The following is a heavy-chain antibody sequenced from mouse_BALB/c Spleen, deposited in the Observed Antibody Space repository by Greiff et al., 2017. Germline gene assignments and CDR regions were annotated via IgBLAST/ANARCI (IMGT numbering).Heavy chain of an antibody. Sequence: QVQLQQPGAELVKPGASVKLSCKASGYTFTSYWMHWVKQRPGQGLEWIGEINPSNGRTNYNEKFKSKATLTVDKSSSTAYMQLSSLTSEDSAVYYCAHYYVYAMDYWGQGTSVTVSS. J-gene: IGHJ4*01. CDR2: INPSNGRT. V-gene: IGHV1S81*02. D-gene: IGHD1-1*01. CDR1: GYTFTSYW. CDR3: AHYYVYAMDY.